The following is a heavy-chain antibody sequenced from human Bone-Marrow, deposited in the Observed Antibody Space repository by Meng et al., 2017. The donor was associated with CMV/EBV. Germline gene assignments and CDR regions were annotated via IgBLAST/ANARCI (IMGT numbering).Heavy chain of an antibody. V-gene: IGHV4-34*01. CDR1: GGSFSGYY. D-gene: IGHD3-3*01. CDR2: INHSGST. CDR3: ARGAAMYYDFWSGYYRTEGMDV. J-gene: IGHJ6*02. Sequence: SETLALTCAGYGGSFSGYYWSWIRQPPGKGLEWIGEINHSGSTNYNPSLKSRVTISVDTSKNQFSLKLSSVTAADTAVYYCARGAAMYYDFWSGYYRTEGMDVWGQGTTVSVSS.